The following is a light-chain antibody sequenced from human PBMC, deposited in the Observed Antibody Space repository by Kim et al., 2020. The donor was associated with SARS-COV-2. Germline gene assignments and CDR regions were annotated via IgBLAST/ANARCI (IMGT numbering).Light chain of an antibody. CDR3: SAWDKRLGAWV. J-gene: IGLJ3*02. V-gene: IGLV10-54*01. CDR2: RNN. CDR1: TNNVGDQG. Sequence: QAGLTQPPSVSKGLRETATLTCTVDTNNVGDQGATWLQQHQGHPPKLLSYRNNNRPSGISERLSASRSGTAASLTITGLQPEDEADYYCSAWDKRLGAWVFGGGTQLTVL.